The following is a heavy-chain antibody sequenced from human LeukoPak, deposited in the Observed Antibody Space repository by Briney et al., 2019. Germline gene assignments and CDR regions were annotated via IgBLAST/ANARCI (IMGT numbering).Heavy chain of an antibody. V-gene: IGHV3-74*01. J-gene: IGHJ4*02. CDR1: GFTFRNFW. Sequence: GGSLRLSCAASGFTFRNFWMHWVRQAPGKGLVWVSRINTDGSSTNYADSVKGRFTISRDNAKNTLYLQMNSLRGEDTAVYYCARENFQYWAQGTLVTVSS. CDR2: INTDGSST. CDR3: ARENFQY.